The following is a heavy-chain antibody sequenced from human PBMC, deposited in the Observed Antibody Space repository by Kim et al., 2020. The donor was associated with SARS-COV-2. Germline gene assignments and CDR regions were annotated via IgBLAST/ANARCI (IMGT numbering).Heavy chain of an antibody. Sequence: GESLKISCKGSGYSFTSYWISWVRQMPGKGLEWMGRIDPSDSYTNYSPSFQGHVTISADKSISTAYLQWSSLKASDTAMYYCARQSNAYYYYYGMDVWGQGTTVTVSS. CDR3: ARQSNAYYYYYGMDV. CDR2: IDPSDSYT. CDR1: GYSFTSYW. V-gene: IGHV5-10-1*01. D-gene: IGHD4-4*01. J-gene: IGHJ6*02.